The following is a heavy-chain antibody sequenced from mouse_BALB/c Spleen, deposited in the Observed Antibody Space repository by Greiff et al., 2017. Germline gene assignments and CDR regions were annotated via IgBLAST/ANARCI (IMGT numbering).Heavy chain of an antibody. Sequence: EVQVVESGPGRGKPSQARPSLSTVTGYSNPGDYAWDCIRQFPGNKLEWMGYISYSGSTSYNPSLKSRISITRDTSKNKFFLQLNSVTTEDTATYYCARNYYRYTWFAYWGQGTLVTVSA. D-gene: IGHD2-14*01. CDR2: ISYSGST. CDR1: GYSNPGDYA. CDR3: ARNYYRYTWFAY. J-gene: IGHJ3*01. V-gene: IGHV3-2*02.